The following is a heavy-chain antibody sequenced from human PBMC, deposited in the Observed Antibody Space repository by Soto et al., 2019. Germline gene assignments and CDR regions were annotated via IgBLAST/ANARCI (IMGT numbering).Heavy chain of an antibody. CDR1: GFTFSDYY. CDR2: ISSSGNII. J-gene: IGHJ4*02. Sequence: PGGSLRLSCAASGFTFSDYYMSWIRQAPGKGLEWVSYISSSGNIIYYADSVKGRFTISRDNAKNSLYLQMDSLRAEDTAIYYCVRYNWNDKNFDYWGQGTLVTVSS. CDR3: VRYNWNDKNFDY. D-gene: IGHD1-20*01. V-gene: IGHV3-11*01.